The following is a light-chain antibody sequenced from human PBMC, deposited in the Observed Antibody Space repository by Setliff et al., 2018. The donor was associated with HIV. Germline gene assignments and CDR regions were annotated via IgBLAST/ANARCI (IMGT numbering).Light chain of an antibody. CDR3: SSYSSISTQI. CDR2: GVN. CDR1: SSDIGGHNF. Sequence: QSALTQPASVSGSPGQSITISCAGSSSDIGGHNFVSWYQQDPGKAPKLMIYGVNNRPSGVSNRFSGSKSGNTASLTISGHQAEDEADYYCSSYSSISTQIFGTGTKVTV. V-gene: IGLV2-14*01. J-gene: IGLJ1*01.